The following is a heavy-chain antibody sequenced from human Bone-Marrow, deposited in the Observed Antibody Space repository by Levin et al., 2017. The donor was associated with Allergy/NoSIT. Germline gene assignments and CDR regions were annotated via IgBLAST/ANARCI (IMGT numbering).Heavy chain of an antibody. CDR3: ARDRLDSSGYPDY. D-gene: IGHD3-22*01. Sequence: ETLSLTCAASGFTFSSYSMNWVRQAPGKGLEWVSSISSSSSYIYYADSVKGRFTISRDNAKNSLYLQMNSLRAEDTAVYYCARDRLDSSGYPDYWGQGTLVTVSS. CDR2: ISSSSSYI. CDR1: GFTFSSYS. V-gene: IGHV3-21*01. J-gene: IGHJ4*02.